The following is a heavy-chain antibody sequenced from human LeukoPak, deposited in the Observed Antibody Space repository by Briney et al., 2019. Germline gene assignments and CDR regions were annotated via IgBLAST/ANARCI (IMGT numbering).Heavy chain of an antibody. J-gene: IGHJ4*02. D-gene: IGHD2-2*01. V-gene: IGHV4-39*07. Sequence: SETLSLTCTVSGGSISSSSYYWGWIRQPPGKGLERIGSIYYSGSTYYNPSLKSRVTISVDTSKNQFSLKLSSVTAADTAVYYCARVKLWGSTSCLDYWGQGTLVTVSS. CDR1: GGSISSSSYY. CDR2: IYYSGST. CDR3: ARVKLWGSTSCLDY.